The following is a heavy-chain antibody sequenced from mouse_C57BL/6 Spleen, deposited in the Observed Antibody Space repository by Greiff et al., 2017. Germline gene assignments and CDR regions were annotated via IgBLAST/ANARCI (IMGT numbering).Heavy chain of an antibody. V-gene: IGHV1-20*01. CDR1: GYSFTGYF. CDR2: INPYNGDT. J-gene: IGHJ4*01. CDR3: ARGDAMDY. Sequence: EVQLQQSGPELVKPGDSVKISCKASGYSFTGYFMNWVMPSHGKSLEWIGRINPYNGDTFYNQKFKGKATLTVDKSSSTAHMELRSLTSEDSAVXYCARGDAMDYWGQGTSVTVSS.